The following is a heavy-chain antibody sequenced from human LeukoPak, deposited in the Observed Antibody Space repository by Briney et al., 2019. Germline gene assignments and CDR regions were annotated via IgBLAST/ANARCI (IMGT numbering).Heavy chain of an antibody. Sequence: PGGSLRLSCAASGFTFDDYGMSWVRQAPGKGLEWVSDINWNGGSTGYADSVKGRFTISRDNAKNSLYLQMNSLRAEDTAVYYCAREEGGDSSGWALDYWGQGTLVTVSS. CDR1: GFTFDDYG. D-gene: IGHD6-19*01. V-gene: IGHV3-20*04. CDR2: INWNGGST. J-gene: IGHJ4*02. CDR3: AREEGGDSSGWALDY.